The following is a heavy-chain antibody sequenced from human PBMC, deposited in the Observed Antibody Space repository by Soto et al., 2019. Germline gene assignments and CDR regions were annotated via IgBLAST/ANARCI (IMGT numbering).Heavy chain of an antibody. V-gene: IGHV3-66*01. J-gene: IGHJ4*02. CDR3: ATRVTAGN. CDR2: IFSGGST. CDR1: GFTVSSNY. Sequence: PGGSLSLSCVASGFTVSSNYMSWVRQAPGKGLEWVSVIFSGGSTNYADSVKGRFTISRDNSKNTLYLQMNSLRAEDTAVYYCATRVTAGNWGQGTLVTVSS. D-gene: IGHD2-21*02.